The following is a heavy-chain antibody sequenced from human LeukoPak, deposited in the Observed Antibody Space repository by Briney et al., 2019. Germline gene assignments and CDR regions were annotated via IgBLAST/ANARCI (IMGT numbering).Heavy chain of an antibody. V-gene: IGHV3-33*01. Sequence: PGGSLRLSCAASGFTFSSYGMPWVRQAPGKGLEWVAVIWYDGSNKYYADSVKGRFTISRDNSKNTLYLQMNSLRAEDTAVYYCARDPILGYCSGGSCYSGGFDYWGQGTLVSVSS. CDR2: IWYDGSNK. CDR3: ARDPILGYCSGGSCYSGGFDY. D-gene: IGHD2-15*01. CDR1: GFTFSSYG. J-gene: IGHJ4*02.